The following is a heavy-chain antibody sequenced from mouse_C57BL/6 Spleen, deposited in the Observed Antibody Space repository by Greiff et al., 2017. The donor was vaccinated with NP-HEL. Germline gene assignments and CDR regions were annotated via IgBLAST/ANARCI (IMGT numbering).Heavy chain of an antibody. CDR2: ISGGGGNT. V-gene: IGHV5-9*01. CDR3: ARHPLTGTFDY. D-gene: IGHD4-1*01. CDR1: GFTFSSYT. J-gene: IGHJ2*01. Sequence: EVKLMESGGGLVKPGGSLKLSCAASGFTFSSYTMSWVRQTPEKRLEWVATISGGGGNTYYPDSVKGRFTISRDNAKNTLYLQRSSLRSEDTALYYCARHPLTGTFDYWGQGTTLTVSS.